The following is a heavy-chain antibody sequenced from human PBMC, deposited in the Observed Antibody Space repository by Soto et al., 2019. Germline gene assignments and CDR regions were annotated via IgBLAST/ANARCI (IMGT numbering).Heavy chain of an antibody. CDR2: INHSGST. V-gene: IGHV4-34*01. CDR1: GGSFSGYY. J-gene: IGHJ4*02. D-gene: IGHD3-16*01. Sequence: SETLSLTCAVYGGSFSGYYWSWIRQPPGKGLEWIGEINHSGSTNYNPSLKSRGTISVDTSKNQFSLKLSSVTAADTAVYYCERRGITFVWGQGTLVTVSS. CDR3: ERRGITFV.